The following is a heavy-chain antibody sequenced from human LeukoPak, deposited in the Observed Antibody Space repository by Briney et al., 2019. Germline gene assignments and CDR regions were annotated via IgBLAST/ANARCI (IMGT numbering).Heavy chain of an antibody. CDR2: IYTSGST. J-gene: IGHJ2*01. D-gene: IGHD4-17*01. CDR3: ASALGYGDYWYFDL. CDR1: GGSISSYY. V-gene: IGHV4-4*07. Sequence: PSETLSLTCTVSGGSISSYYWSWIRQPPGKGLEWIGRIYTSGSTNYNPSLKSRVTMSVDTSKNQFSLKLSSVTAADTAVYYCASALGYGDYWYFDLWGRGTLVTVSS.